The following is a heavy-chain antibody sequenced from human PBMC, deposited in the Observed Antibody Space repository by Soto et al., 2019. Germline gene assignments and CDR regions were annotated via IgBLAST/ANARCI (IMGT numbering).Heavy chain of an antibody. CDR3: ARGRSAWLLAYGLDV. D-gene: IGHD3-3*01. CDR2: IGTRSDI. Sequence: GGSLRLSCVASGFTFSTYSMNWIRQAPGKGLEWVSTIGTRSDIYYAESVKGRFTISRDNSKHSLSLQMNRLRVEDTAVYYCARGRSAWLLAYGLDVWGQGTAVTVSS. V-gene: IGHV3-21*01. CDR1: GFTFSTYS. J-gene: IGHJ6*02.